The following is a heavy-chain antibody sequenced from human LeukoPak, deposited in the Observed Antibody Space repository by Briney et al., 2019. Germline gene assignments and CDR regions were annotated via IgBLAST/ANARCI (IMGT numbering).Heavy chain of an antibody. CDR3: ASLLPLWFGEAAGDY. D-gene: IGHD3-10*01. CDR2: IYYSGST. Sequence: SETLSLTCAVYGGSFSSYYWSWIRQPPGKGLEWIGYIYYSGSTNYNPSLKSRVTISVDTSKNQFSLKLSSVTAADTAVYYCASLLPLWFGEAAGDYWGQGTLVTVSS. CDR1: GGSFSSYY. V-gene: IGHV4-59*12. J-gene: IGHJ4*02.